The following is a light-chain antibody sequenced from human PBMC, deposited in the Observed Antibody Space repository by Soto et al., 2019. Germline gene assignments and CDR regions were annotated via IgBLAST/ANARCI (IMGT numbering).Light chain of an antibody. CDR2: DVS. Sequence: LTQPASVSGSPGQSITISCTGTSSDVGGYDFVSWYQHHPGKAPRLMIYDVSHRPSGVSDRFSASKSGNTASLTISGLLAEDEADYYCSSYTSISTYVFGTGTKVTVL. CDR1: SSDVGGYDF. J-gene: IGLJ1*01. V-gene: IGLV2-14*03. CDR3: SSYTSISTYV.